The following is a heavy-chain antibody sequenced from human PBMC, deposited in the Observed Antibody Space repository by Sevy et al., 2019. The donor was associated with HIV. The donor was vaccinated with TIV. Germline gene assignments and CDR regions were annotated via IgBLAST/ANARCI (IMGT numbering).Heavy chain of an antibody. CDR2: LSFGCGKI. V-gene: IGHV3-23*01. CDR3: AREGCTKPHDY. CDR1: GFDFSIYS. J-gene: IGHJ4*02. D-gene: IGHD2-8*01. Sequence: GGSLRLSCAGSGFDFSIYSMSWVRQAPGKGLEWVSTLSFGCGKINYADSVKGRFTISRDNSKSSVYLQMNNMRVEDTAVYYCAREGCTKPHDYWGQGTLVTVSS.